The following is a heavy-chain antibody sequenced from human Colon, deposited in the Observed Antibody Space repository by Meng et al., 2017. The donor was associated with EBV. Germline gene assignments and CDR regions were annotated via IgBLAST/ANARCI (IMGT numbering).Heavy chain of an antibody. V-gene: IGHV4-30-4*01. J-gene: IGHJ4*02. CDR2: IHHSGSA. D-gene: IGHD2-21*01. CDR1: GGSMSSGNYY. Sequence: VQLPESGPGLVEPSQTLSLPCTVSGGSMSSGNYYWSWIRQPPGKGLEWIGYIHHSGSAYYNPSLKSRVSISVDTSKSQFSLNLNSMTAADTAVYYCASFDHIPRRNYFDYWGQGTLVTVSS. CDR3: ASFDHIPRRNYFDY.